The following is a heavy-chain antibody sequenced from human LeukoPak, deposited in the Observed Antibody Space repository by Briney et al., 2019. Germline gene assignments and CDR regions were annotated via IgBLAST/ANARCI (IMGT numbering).Heavy chain of an antibody. J-gene: IGHJ6*03. Sequence: GRSLRLSCAASGFTLSSHAIHWVRQAPGKGLEWVALISYDGNIKYYADSVKGRFTISRDNAKNTLYLQMNSLRAEDTAVYYCAKPLDYYYYYMDVWGKGTTVTVSS. CDR3: AKPLDYYYYYMDV. D-gene: IGHD1-14*01. CDR1: GFTLSSHA. V-gene: IGHV3-30*04. CDR2: ISYDGNIK.